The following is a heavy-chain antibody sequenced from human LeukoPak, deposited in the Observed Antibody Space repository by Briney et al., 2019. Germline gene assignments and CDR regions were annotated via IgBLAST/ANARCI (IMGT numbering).Heavy chain of an antibody. CDR2: ISYDGSNK. D-gene: IGHD3-10*01. CDR3: AKDGSGRMFDY. Sequence: GGSLRLSCAASGFTFSSYAMHWVRQAPGKGLEWVALISYDGSNKYYADSVKGRFTISRDNSKNTLYLQMNSLRAEDTAVYYCAKDGSGRMFDYWGQGTLVTVSS. J-gene: IGHJ4*02. CDR1: GFTFSSYA. V-gene: IGHV3-30*04.